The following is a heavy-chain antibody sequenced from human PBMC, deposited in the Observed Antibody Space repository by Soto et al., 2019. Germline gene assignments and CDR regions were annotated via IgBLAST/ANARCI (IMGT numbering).Heavy chain of an antibody. CDR3: ARAVGPFDY. CDR2: IWFDGSNK. J-gene: IGHJ4*02. CDR1: GFTFSAYG. V-gene: IGHV3-33*01. D-gene: IGHD2-15*01. Sequence: PGGSLRLSCAASGFTFSAYGMHWVRQAPGKGLDWVAVIWFDGSNKYYADSVRGRFTISRDNSKNTLYLQMNSLRTEDTALYYCARAVGPFDYWGQGALVTVS.